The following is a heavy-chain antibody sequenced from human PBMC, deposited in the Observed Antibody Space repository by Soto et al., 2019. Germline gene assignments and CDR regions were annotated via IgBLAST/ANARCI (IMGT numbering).Heavy chain of an antibody. CDR2: ISGSGGST. J-gene: IGHJ4*02. Sequence: GGSLRVSCAASGFTFISYGMHWVRQAPGKGLEWVSAISGSGGSTYYADSVKGRFTISRDNSKNTLYLQMNSLRAEDTAVYYCAKSSGSYYFTPFDYWGQGTLVTVSS. CDR3: AKSSGSYYFTPFDY. CDR1: GFTFISYG. D-gene: IGHD1-26*01. V-gene: IGHV3-23*01.